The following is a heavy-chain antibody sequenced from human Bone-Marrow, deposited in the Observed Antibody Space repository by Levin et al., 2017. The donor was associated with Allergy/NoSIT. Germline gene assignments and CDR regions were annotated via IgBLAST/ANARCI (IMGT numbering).Heavy chain of an antibody. Sequence: GGSLRLSCAASGFTFSTYSMNWVRQAPGKGLECISFISNSGSLIYYADSVKGRFTIARDNAKNSLFLQMNSLRDEDTAVYYCARDTGSAYEATAGPDYWGQGTLVTVSS. CDR3: ARDTGSAYEATAGPDY. D-gene: IGHD5-12*01. CDR1: GFTFSTYS. J-gene: IGHJ4*02. CDR2: ISNSGSLI. V-gene: IGHV3-48*02.